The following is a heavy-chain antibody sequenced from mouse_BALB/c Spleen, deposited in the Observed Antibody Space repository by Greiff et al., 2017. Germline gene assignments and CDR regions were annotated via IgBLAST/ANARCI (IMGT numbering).Heavy chain of an antibody. CDR1: GFAFSSYD. D-gene: IGHD2-4*01. Sequence: EVKLVESGGGLVKPGGSLKLSCAASGFAFSSYDMSWVRQTPEKRLEWVAYISSGGGSTYYPDTVKGRFTISRDNAKNTLYLQMSSLKSEDTAMYYCARKGVYDYVDYWGQGTTLTVSS. CDR3: ARKGVYDYVDY. CDR2: ISSGGGST. J-gene: IGHJ2*01. V-gene: IGHV5-12-1*01.